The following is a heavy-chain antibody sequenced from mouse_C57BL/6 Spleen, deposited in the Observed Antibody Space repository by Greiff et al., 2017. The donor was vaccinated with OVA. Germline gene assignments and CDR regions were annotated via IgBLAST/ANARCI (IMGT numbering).Heavy chain of an antibody. CDR3: ERTNYYGSRGNYFDY. D-gene: IGHD1-1*01. V-gene: IGHV1-26*01. CDR1: GYTFTDYY. J-gene: IGHJ2*01. Sequence: VQLQQSGPELVKPGASVKISCKASGYTFTDYYMNWVKQSHGKSLEWIGDINPNNGGTSYNQKFKGKATLTVDKSSSTAYMELRSLTSEDSAVYYCERTNYYGSRGNYFDYWGQGTTLTVSS. CDR2: INPNNGGT.